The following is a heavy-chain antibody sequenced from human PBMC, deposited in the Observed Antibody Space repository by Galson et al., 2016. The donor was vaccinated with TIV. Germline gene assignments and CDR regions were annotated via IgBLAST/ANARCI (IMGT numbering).Heavy chain of an antibody. D-gene: IGHD3-22*01. CDR1: GVTFNSYA. CDR3: ARGRNYYESGAYWD. Sequence: SVKVSCKASGVTFNSYAISWVRQAPGQGLEWMGGITAIFRTANYAQKFQGRVTITADESTSTAYMDLSSLRSEYTAVYYCARGRNYYESGAYWDWGQGTLVTVSS. J-gene: IGHJ4*02. V-gene: IGHV1-69*13. CDR2: ITAIFRTA.